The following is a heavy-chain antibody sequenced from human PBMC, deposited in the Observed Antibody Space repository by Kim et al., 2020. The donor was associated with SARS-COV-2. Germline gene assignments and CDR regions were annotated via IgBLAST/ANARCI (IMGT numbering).Heavy chain of an antibody. Sequence: SGPTLVNPTQTLTLTCTFSGFSLLTRGVCVNGIRQPPGKALEWLARIDWDDDKYYNTSLKTRVTISKDTSKNQVVLTMTNMDPVDTATYYCARIRGIGTTRSQSYHYYMDVWGKGTTVTVSS. D-gene: IGHD1-7*01. CDR3: ARIRGIGTTRSQSYHYYMDV. V-gene: IGHV2-70*11. J-gene: IGHJ6*03. CDR2: IDWDDDK. CDR1: GFSLLTRGVC.